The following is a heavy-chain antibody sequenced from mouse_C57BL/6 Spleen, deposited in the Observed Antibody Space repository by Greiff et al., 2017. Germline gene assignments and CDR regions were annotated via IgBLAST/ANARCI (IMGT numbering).Heavy chain of an antibody. CDR1: GYAFSSSW. V-gene: IGHV1-82*01. D-gene: IGHD1-1*01. J-gene: IGHJ1*03. CDR2: IYPGDGDT. Sequence: VQLQQSGPELVKPGASVKISCTASGYAFSSSWMNWVKQRPGKGLEWIGRIYPGDGDTNYNGKLKGKATLTADKSSSTAYMQLSSLTSEDSAVYFCARDYGSSYGYVDVWGTGTTVTVSA. CDR3: ARDYGSSYGYVDV.